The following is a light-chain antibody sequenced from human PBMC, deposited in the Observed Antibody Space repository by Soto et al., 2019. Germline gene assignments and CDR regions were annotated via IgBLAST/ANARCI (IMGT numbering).Light chain of an antibody. V-gene: IGKV1-39*01. CDR2: AAS. J-gene: IGKJ3*01. CDR3: QQSYSTPFT. CDR1: QSIRSS. Sequence: DIQMTQSPSSLSASVGDRVTITCRTSQSIRSSLNWYQQKPGKAPNLLIYAASRLQSGVPSRFSGSGSGTDFTLTISSLQPADFATYYCQQSYSTPFTFDPGTKVDIK.